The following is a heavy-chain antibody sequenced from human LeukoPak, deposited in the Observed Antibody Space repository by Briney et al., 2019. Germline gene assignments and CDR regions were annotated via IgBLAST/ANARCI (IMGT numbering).Heavy chain of an antibody. V-gene: IGHV1-2*06. CDR3: ARDRYSSWYFDY. Sequence: ASVKVSCKASGYTFPGYYMHWVRQAPGQGLEWMGRINPNSGGTNYAQKFQGRVTMTRDTSISTAYMELRSLRSDDTAVYYCARDRYSSWYFDYWGQGTLVTVSS. J-gene: IGHJ4*02. CDR2: INPNSGGT. CDR1: GYTFPGYY. D-gene: IGHD6-13*01.